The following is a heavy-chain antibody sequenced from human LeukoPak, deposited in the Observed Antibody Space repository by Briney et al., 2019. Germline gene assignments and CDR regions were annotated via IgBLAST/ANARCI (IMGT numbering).Heavy chain of an antibody. D-gene: IGHD2-2*01. Sequence: SSETLSLTCSVSGGSLSGYYWSWMRQPPGKGREWIGYIYYSGDTNYNPSLKSRVTILVDTSKNQFSLKLSSVTAADTAMYYCSRHGEYCSNTSCYVLDPWGQGILVTVSS. J-gene: IGHJ5*02. V-gene: IGHV4-59*08. CDR2: IYYSGDT. CDR3: SRHGEYCSNTSCYVLDP. CDR1: GGSLSGYY.